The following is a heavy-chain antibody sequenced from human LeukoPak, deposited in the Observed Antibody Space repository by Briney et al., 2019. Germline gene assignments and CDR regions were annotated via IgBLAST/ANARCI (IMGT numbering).Heavy chain of an antibody. D-gene: IGHD3-3*01. CDR2: ISAYNGNT. J-gene: IGHJ6*03. Sequence: ASVKVSCKASGYTFTSYGISWVRQAPGQGLEWMGWISAYNGNTNYAQKLQGRVTMTTDTSTSTAYMELRSLRSDDTAVYYCARVGYYDFWSGPTKYYYYMDVWGKGTTVTASS. CDR1: GYTFTSYG. V-gene: IGHV1-18*01. CDR3: ARVGYYDFWSGPTKYYYYMDV.